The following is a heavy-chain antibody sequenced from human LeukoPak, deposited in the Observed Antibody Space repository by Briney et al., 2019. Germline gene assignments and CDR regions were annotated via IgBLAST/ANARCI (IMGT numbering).Heavy chain of an antibody. Sequence: ETLSLTCAVYGGFFSGYYWSWIRQAPGKGLEWVSAISGSGGSTYYAGSVKGRFTISRDNSKNTLYLQMNSLRAEDTAVYYCAKAKVAAAGPISNWFDPWGQGTLVTVSS. CDR2: ISGSGGST. J-gene: IGHJ5*02. CDR1: GGFFSGYY. V-gene: IGHV3-23*01. CDR3: AKAKVAAAGPISNWFDP. D-gene: IGHD6-13*01.